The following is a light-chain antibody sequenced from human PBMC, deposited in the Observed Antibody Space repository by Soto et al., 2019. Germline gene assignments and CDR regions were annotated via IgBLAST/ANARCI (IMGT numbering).Light chain of an antibody. Sequence: EIVMTQSPATLSVSPGERATLSCRASQSLSNNLAWYQQKPGQAPRLLIYGASTRATGIPARFSGSGSGTEFTLTISSLQSEDSAVYYCQQYYNWPPLTFGGGTKVEIK. CDR1: QSLSNN. CDR2: GAS. J-gene: IGKJ4*01. V-gene: IGKV3-15*01. CDR3: QQYYNWPPLT.